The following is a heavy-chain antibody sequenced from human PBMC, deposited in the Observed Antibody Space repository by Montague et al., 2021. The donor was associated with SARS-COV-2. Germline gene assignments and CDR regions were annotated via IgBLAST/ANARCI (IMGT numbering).Heavy chain of an antibody. CDR3: ARHWGIAAAGN. D-gene: IGHD6-13*01. CDR1: GGSITDRTYY. Sequence: SETLSLTCSVSGGSITDRTYYWGCIRQPPGKGLEWIGAINYSGTTYYNPSLKSRVTISLDTPKNQFSLKMTSVTAADTAVYYCARHWGIAAAGNWGQGTLVTVSS. CDR2: INYSGTT. V-gene: IGHV4-39*01. J-gene: IGHJ4*02.